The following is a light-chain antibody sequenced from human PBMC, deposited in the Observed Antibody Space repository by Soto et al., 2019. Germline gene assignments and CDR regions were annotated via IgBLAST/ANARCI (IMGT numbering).Light chain of an antibody. V-gene: IGLV3-1*01. CDR1: KLEDKY. CDR2: QDS. J-gene: IGLJ2*01. CDR3: QAWDSSIYVV. Sequence: SYELTQPPSVSVSPGQTASITCSGDKLEDKYACWYQQKPGQSPVLVIYQDSKRPSGVPERFSGSNSGNTATLTISGTQAMDEADYYCQAWDSSIYVVFGGGTKVTVL.